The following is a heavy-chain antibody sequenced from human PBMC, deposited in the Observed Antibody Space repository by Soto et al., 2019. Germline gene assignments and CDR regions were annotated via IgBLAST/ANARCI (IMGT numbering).Heavy chain of an antibody. J-gene: IGHJ5*02. CDR3: ARVEVSSWFGNWFDP. V-gene: IGHV1-2*02. D-gene: IGHD6-13*01. CDR2: INPNSGGT. Sequence: QVQLVQSGAEVKKPGASVKVSCKASGYTFTGYYMHWVRQAPGQGLEWMGWINPNSGGTNYAQKFQGRVTMTRDTSISTAYMELSRLRSDDTAVYYCARVEVSSWFGNWFDPWGQGTLVTVSS. CDR1: GYTFTGYY.